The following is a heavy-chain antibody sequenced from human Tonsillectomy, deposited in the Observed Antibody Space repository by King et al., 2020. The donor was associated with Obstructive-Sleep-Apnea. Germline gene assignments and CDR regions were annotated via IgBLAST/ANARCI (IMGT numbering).Heavy chain of an antibody. CDR2: ISFDGSKK. V-gene: IGHV3-30*18. J-gene: IGHJ4*02. Sequence: VQLVESGGGVVQPGRSLRLSCAASGFTFSSSGLHWVRQAPGKGLEWVALISFDGSKKYYADSVKGRFTISRDNSKNTLYLQMNSLRAEDTAVYYCAKGASGYGDFDYWGQGTLVTVSS. D-gene: IGHD5-12*01. CDR1: GFTFSSSG. CDR3: AKGASGYGDFDY.